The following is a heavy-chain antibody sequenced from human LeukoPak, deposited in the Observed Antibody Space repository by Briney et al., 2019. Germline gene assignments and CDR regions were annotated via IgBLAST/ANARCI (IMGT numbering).Heavy chain of an antibody. D-gene: IGHD3-10*01. V-gene: IGHV1-2*04. CDR2: INPNSGGT. CDR3: ARDYYGSGSYRFGY. CDR1: GYTFTGYY. Sequence: ASVKVSCKASGYTFTGYYMHWVRQAPGQGLEWMGWINPNSGGTNYAQKFQGWVTMTRDTSISTAYMELSRLRSDDTAVYYCARDYYGSGSYRFGYWGQGTLVTVSS. J-gene: IGHJ4*02.